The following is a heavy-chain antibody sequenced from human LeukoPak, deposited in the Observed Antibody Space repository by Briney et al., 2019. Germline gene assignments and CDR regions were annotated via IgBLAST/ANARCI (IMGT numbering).Heavy chain of an antibody. CDR1: GYTFTGYY. V-gene: IGHV1-2*02. CDR2: INPNSGGT. CDR3: ARGSYYYGSGGSGYYYYYYMDV. D-gene: IGHD3-10*01. J-gene: IGHJ6*03. Sequence: ASVKVSCKASGYTFTGYYMHWVRQAPGQGLEWMGWINPNSGGTNYAQKFQGRVTMTRDTSISTAYMELSSLRSEDTAVYYCARGSYYYGSGGSGYYYYYYMDVWGKGTTVTISS.